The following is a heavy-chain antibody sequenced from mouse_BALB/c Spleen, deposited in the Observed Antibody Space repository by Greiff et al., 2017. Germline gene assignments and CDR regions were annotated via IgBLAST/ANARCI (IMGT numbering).Heavy chain of an antibody. J-gene: IGHJ2*01. D-gene: IGHD1-1*01. Sequence: VQLKESGPELVQPGASVTISCKASGYTFTDYNMHWVKQSHGKSLEWIGYIYPYNGGTGYNQKFKSKATLTVDTSSSTAYMELRSLTSEDSAVYYCARSRGYYFDYWGQGTTLTVSS. CDR3: ARSRGYYFDY. CDR1: GYTFTDYN. V-gene: IGHV1S29*02. CDR2: IYPYNGGT.